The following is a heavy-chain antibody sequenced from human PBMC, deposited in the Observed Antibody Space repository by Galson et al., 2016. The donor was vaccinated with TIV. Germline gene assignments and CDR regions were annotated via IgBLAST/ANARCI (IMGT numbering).Heavy chain of an antibody. CDR2: VYPGDSDT. J-gene: IGHJ4*02. CDR3: ARRREIDLPDLDGAYDPRTNYFDS. V-gene: IGHV5-51*01. CDR1: GYSFTSYW. D-gene: IGHD3/OR15-3a*01. Sequence: QSGAEVKKPGESLKISCKGSGYSFTSYWIGWVRQMPGKGLEWMGIVYPGDSDTRYSPSFQGQVTISADKTINTAYLQWSSLKASDTAIYYCARRREIDLPDLDGAYDPRTNYFDSWGQGTLVTVST.